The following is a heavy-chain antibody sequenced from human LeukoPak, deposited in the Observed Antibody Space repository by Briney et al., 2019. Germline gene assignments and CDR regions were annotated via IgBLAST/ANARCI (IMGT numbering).Heavy chain of an antibody. CDR1: GGSISSYY. CDR2: IYYSGST. CDR3: ARDNSVRDEAWWFNP. V-gene: IGHV4-59*01. J-gene: IGHJ5*02. Sequence: SETLSLTCTVSGGSISSYYWSWIQQPPGKGLEWIGYIYYSGSTNYNPSLKSRVTISVDTSKNQFSLKLSSVTAADTAVYYCARDNSVRDEAWWFNPWGQGTLVTVSS. D-gene: IGHD5-24*01.